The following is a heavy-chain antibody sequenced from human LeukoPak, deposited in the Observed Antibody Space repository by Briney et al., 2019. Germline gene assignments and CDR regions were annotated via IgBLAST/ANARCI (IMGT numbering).Heavy chain of an antibody. CDR3: ARVRYRLAETYIDY. CDR1: GYTFTSYY. J-gene: IGHJ4*02. V-gene: IGHV1-46*01. Sequence: ASVKVSCKASGYTFTSYYMHWVRQAPGQGLEWMGIINPSGGSTSYAQKFQGRVTMTRDTSISTAYVELSRLRSDDTAVYYCARVRYRLAETYIDYWGQGTLVTVSS. CDR2: INPSGGST. D-gene: IGHD3-16*01.